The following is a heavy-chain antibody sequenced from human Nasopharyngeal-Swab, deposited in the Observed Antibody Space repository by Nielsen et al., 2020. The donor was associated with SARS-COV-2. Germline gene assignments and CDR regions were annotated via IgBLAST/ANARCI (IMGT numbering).Heavy chain of an antibody. J-gene: IGHJ2*01. Sequence: ETLSLTCAASGFTFSSYEIHWVRQVPGKSLKWVSAIGIAGDTFYGDPVKGRFTISRENGKDSSYLQMNSLRAGDTAVYYCVREWGSGMSHFDLWGRGTQVTVSS. CDR3: VREWGSGMSHFDL. V-gene: IGHV3-13*01. CDR2: IGIAGDT. D-gene: IGHD3-10*01. CDR1: GFTFSSYE.